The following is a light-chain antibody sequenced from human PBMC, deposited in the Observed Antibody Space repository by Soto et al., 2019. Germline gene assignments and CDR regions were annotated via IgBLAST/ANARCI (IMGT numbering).Light chain of an antibody. Sequence: EIVLIQSPATLSLSPGERATLSCRASQSVSSNLAWYQQNPGQAPNLLIFDASKRATGIPARFSGSGSGTDFTLTISSLETEDFAVYYCQQHTNRPLTFGGGTKVDIK. V-gene: IGKV3-11*01. CDR2: DAS. CDR3: QQHTNRPLT. J-gene: IGKJ4*01. CDR1: QSVSSN.